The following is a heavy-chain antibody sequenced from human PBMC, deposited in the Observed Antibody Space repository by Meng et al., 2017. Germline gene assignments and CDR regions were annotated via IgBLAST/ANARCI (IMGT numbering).Heavy chain of an antibody. D-gene: IGHD6-13*01. V-gene: IGHV3-15*01. CDR2: IKSKTDGGTT. Sequence: GESLKISCAASGFTFSNAWMSWVRQAPGKGLEWVGRIKSKTDGGTTDYAAPVKGRFTISRDDPKNTLHLQMNSLKTEDTVVYYCTTMVHSNWALRAENFQHWGQGTLVTVSS. CDR1: GFTFSNAW. CDR3: TTMVHSNWALRAENFQH. J-gene: IGHJ1*01.